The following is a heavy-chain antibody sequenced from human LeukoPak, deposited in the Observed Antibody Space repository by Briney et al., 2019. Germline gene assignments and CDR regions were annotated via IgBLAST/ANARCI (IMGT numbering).Heavy chain of an antibody. CDR2: ISWNSGSI. CDR1: GFTFDDYA. CDR3: ARGQWFADRTFDS. D-gene: IGHD3-10*01. V-gene: IGHV3-9*01. Sequence: GRSLRLSCAAPGFTFDDYAMHWVRQAPGKGLEWVSGISWNSGSIGYADSVKGRFTISRDNARNSLYLQMNSLRAEDTAVYYCARGQWFADRTFDSWGQGTLVTVSS. J-gene: IGHJ4*02.